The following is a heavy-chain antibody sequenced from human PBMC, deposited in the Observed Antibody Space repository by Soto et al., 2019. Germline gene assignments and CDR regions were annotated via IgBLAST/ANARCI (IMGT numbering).Heavy chain of an antibody. V-gene: IGHV3-33*08. J-gene: IGHJ5*02. CDR1: GFTFSSYW. Sequence: GGSLRLSCVASGFTFSSYWMHWVRQAPGKGLEWVAVIWYDGSTKFYADSVKGRFTISRDNSTNTLYLQMNSLRAEDSAVYYCARDTYGSGSYYPHHWGQGTQVTSPQ. D-gene: IGHD3-10*01. CDR3: ARDTYGSGSYYPHH. CDR2: IWYDGSTK.